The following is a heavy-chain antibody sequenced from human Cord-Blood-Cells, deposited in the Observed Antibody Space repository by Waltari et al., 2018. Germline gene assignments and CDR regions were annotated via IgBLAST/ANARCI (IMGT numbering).Heavy chain of an antibody. V-gene: IGHV4-39*01. CDR2: IYYSGST. J-gene: IGHJ2*01. Sequence: QLQLQESGPGLVKPSATLSLTCPVSGGSIRSSRYYWRWLRPPPGKGLEWIGSIYYSGSTYYNPSLKSRVTISVDTSKNQFSLKLSSVTAADTAVYYCAVGTYSSSSWYFDLWGRGTLVTVSS. CDR3: AVGTYSSSSWYFDL. CDR1: GGSIRSSRYY. D-gene: IGHD6-6*01.